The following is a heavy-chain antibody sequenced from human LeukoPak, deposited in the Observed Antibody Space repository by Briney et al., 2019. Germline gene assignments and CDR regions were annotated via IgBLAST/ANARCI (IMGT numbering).Heavy chain of an antibody. J-gene: IGHJ4*02. CDR3: AQDRRDNQSYGDPFDY. Sequence: GGSPRLSCAASGLTFDDYAMHWVRQAPGKGLEWGSGISWNSGRIDYAGSVKGRFTISRDNAKNSLYLQMNSLRAEDTALYYCAQDRRDNQSYGDPFDYWGQGTLVTVSS. V-gene: IGHV3-9*01. D-gene: IGHD4-17*01. CDR2: ISWNSGRI. CDR1: GLTFDDYA.